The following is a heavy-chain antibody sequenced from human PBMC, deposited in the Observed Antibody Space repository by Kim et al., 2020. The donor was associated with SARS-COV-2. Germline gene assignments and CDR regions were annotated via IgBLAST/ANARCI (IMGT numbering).Heavy chain of an antibody. J-gene: IGHJ4*02. Sequence: PAPKSRVPISEDTSKNQFSLKLSSVTAADTAVYYCARELRSYYGSGGSDYWGQGTLVTVSS. D-gene: IGHD3-10*01. CDR3: ARELRSYYGSGGSDY. V-gene: IGHV4-39*07.